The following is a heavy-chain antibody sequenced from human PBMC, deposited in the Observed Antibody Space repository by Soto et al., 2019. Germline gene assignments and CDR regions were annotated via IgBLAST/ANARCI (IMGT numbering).Heavy chain of an antibody. CDR2: MNPKNGNT. V-gene: IGHV1-8*01. Sequence: QVQLVQSGAEVKKPGASVTVSCKASGDTFTSYDINWVRQSTGQGLEWMGWMNPKNGNTVYAQKFQGRVTMTRNTSITTAYMELSSLRSEDTAAYSCAKAGWLGWFDPCGQGTLVTVSS. CDR1: GDTFTSYD. CDR3: AKAGWLGWFDP. J-gene: IGHJ5*02. D-gene: IGHD1-1*01.